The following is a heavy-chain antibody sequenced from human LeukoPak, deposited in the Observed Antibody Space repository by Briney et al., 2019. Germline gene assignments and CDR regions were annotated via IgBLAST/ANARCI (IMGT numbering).Heavy chain of an antibody. CDR2: IYRTGKT. V-gene: IGHV4-38-2*01. Sequence: SETLSLTCEVSTYSITSDYHWAWIRQSPGKGLEWIGSIYRTGKTYYNPAHKTRVTISVDTSKNQFSLRLSSVTASDTAVYFCARHVGGNVWFFDDWGQGTLVTVSS. CDR3: ARHVGGNVWFFDD. J-gene: IGHJ4*02. CDR1: TYSITSDYH. D-gene: IGHD4-23*01.